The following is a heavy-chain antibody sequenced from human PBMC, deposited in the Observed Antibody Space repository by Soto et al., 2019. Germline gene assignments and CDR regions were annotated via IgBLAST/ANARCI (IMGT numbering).Heavy chain of an antibody. V-gene: IGHV4-61*01. CDR1: GCSVSSGSYY. D-gene: IGHD3-22*01. CDR3: ARDTPSDYYDSSGYLDY. Sequence: PSETLSLPCPVSGCSVSSGSYYWSWIRQPPGKGLEWIGYIYYSGSTNYNPSLKSRVTISVDTSKNQFSLKLSSVTAADTAVYYCARDTPSDYYDSSGYLDYWGQGTLVTVSS. J-gene: IGHJ4*02. CDR2: IYYSGST.